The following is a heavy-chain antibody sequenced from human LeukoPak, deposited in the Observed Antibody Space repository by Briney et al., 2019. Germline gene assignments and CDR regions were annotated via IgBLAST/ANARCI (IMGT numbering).Heavy chain of an antibody. CDR3: ARILRYSDWSGEGEVAALYYYYMDV. V-gene: IGHV3-30-3*01. J-gene: IGHJ6*03. CDR2: ISYDGSTK. D-gene: IGHD3-9*01. CDR1: GFTFSSYP. Sequence: PGRSLRLSCAASGFTFSSYPMHWVRQAPGKGLEWVALISYDGSTKYYADSVKGRFTISRDNSKNTLYLQVDSLRAEDTAVYYCARILRYSDWSGEGEVAALYYYYMDVWGKGTTVTVSS.